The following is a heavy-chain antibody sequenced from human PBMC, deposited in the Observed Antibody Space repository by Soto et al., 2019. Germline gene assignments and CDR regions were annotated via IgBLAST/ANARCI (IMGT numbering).Heavy chain of an antibody. V-gene: IGHV4-39*02. CDR2: IYYSGST. J-gene: IGHJ4*02. CDR3: ARERRDGRNSFDY. Sequence: QLQLQESGPGLVKPSETLSLTCTVSGGSISSSSYYWGWIRQPPGKGLEWIGSIYYSGSTYYNPSLKSRVTISVDTSKNQFSLKLSSVTAADTAVYYCARERRDGRNSFDYWGQGTLVTVSS. CDR1: GGSISSSSYY.